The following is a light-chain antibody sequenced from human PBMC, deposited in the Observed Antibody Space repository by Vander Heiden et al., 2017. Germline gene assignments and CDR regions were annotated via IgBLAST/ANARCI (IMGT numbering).Light chain of an antibody. CDR1: QDIDDE. CDR2: EAP. J-gene: IGKJ2*01. CDR3: LHHA. Sequence: ETTLTQSPAFMSATPGEKVNISCKARQDIDDESNGYQQKPGEAAIVIIQEAPTLVPGLPPCLSGSGYGTDVTLTINNIESEDAAKYFCLHHAFGKGTKLEIK. V-gene: IGKV5-2*01.